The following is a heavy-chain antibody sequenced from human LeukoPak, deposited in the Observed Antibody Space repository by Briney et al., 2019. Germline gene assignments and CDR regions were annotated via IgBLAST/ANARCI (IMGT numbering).Heavy chain of an antibody. Sequence: GGSLRLSCTASGFTFGDYAMSWVRQAPGKGLEWVGFIRSKAYGGTTEYAASVKGRFTISRGDSKSIAYLQMNSLKTEDTAVYYCTRELHTYYYDSTSAGYWGQGTLVTVSS. CDR3: TRELHTYYYDSTSAGY. CDR1: GFTFGDYA. D-gene: IGHD3-22*01. CDR2: IRSKAYGGTT. V-gene: IGHV3-49*04. J-gene: IGHJ4*02.